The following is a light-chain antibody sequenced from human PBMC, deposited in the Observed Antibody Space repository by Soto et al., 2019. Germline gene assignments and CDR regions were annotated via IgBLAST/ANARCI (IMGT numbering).Light chain of an antibody. J-gene: IGLJ1*01. Sequence: QSALTQPASVSGSPGQSIAISCTGTSTDIGAYNYVSWYQQYPGKAPKLMIYDVSNRPSGVSNRFSGSKSGNTASLTISGLQAEDEADYYCASYTTSVTYVFGTGTRSPS. CDR3: ASYTTSVTYV. CDR2: DVS. V-gene: IGLV2-14*01. CDR1: STDIGAYNY.